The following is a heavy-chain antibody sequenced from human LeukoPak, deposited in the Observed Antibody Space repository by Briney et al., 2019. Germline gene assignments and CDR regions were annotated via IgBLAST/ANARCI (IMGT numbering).Heavy chain of an antibody. J-gene: IGHJ5*02. Sequence: GGSLRLSCAASGLTFSSYAMSWVRQAPGKGLEWVSAISGSGGSTYYADSVKGRFTISRDNSKNTLYLQMNSLRAEDTAVYYCAKDSTRDIVVVVASFNWFDPWGQGTLVTVSS. CDR2: ISGSGGST. D-gene: IGHD2-15*01. CDR3: AKDSTRDIVVVVASFNWFDP. V-gene: IGHV3-23*01. CDR1: GLTFSSYA.